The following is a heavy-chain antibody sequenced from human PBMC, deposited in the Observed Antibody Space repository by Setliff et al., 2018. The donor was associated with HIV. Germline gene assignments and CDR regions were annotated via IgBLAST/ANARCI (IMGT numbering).Heavy chain of an antibody. CDR3: ARDSEVTYYYDSSGYNRIAFDI. Sequence: GASVKVSCKTSGGTLSNYVITWVRQAPGQGLEWMGMIIPMYNIPAYAQKFQGRVTMTRDTSTSTVYMELSSLRSEDTAVYYCARDSEVTYYYDSSGYNRIAFDIWGQGTMVTVSS. CDR1: GGTLSNYV. D-gene: IGHD3-22*01. V-gene: IGHV1-69*04. CDR2: IIPMYNIP. J-gene: IGHJ3*02.